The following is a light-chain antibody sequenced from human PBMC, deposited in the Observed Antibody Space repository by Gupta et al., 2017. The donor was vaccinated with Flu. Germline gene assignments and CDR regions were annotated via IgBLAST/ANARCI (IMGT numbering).Light chain of an antibody. V-gene: IGKV1-5*03. CDR3: HQYDTYPYT. J-gene: IGKJ2*01. CDR2: QSS. Sequence: PSTLSAFVGDRVTIPCRARQTIGRWLAWFQQKPGDTPKLLIYQSSSLESGVPTRFSGRGSGTEFTLTIRGLQSEDSATYYCHQYDTYPYTFGQGTKLEVK. CDR1: QTIGRW.